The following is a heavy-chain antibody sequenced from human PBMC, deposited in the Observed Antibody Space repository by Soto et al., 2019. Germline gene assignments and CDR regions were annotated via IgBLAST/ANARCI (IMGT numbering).Heavy chain of an antibody. CDR3: ARETYYGYVWGSYRRTDY. D-gene: IGHD3-16*02. V-gene: IGHV3-48*02. Sequence: GGSLRLSCAASGFTFSSYSMNWVRQAPGKGLEWASYISSSSSTIYYADSVKGRFTISRDNAKNSLYLQMNSLRDEDTAVYYCARETYYGYVWGSYRRTDYWGQGT. CDR2: ISSSSSTI. CDR1: GFTFSSYS. J-gene: IGHJ4*02.